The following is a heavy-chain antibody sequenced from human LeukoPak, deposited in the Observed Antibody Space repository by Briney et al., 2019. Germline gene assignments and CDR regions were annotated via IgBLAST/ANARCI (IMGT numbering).Heavy chain of an antibody. Sequence: GGSLRLSCAASEFTFSAYWMHWARQAPGKGLVWVSRIRGDGSMTNYADSVKGRFTISRDNAKNTLYLQMNSLRLEDTAVYYCARENLAAAADYWGQGTVVTVSS. D-gene: IGHD6-25*01. CDR3: ARENLAAAADY. CDR1: EFTFSAYW. CDR2: IRGDGSMT. J-gene: IGHJ4*02. V-gene: IGHV3-74*01.